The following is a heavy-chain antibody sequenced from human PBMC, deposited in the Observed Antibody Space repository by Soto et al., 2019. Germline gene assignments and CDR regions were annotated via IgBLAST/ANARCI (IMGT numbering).Heavy chain of an antibody. CDR2: ISSSSSYI. Sequence: GGSLRLSCAASGFTFSSYSMNWVRQAPGKGLEWVSSISSSSSYIYYADSVKGRFTISRDNAKNSLYLQMNSLRAEDTAVYYCARSLAVTYYFDYWGQGTLVTVSS. D-gene: IGHD4-17*01. J-gene: IGHJ4*02. CDR1: GFTFSSYS. CDR3: ARSLAVTYYFDY. V-gene: IGHV3-21*01.